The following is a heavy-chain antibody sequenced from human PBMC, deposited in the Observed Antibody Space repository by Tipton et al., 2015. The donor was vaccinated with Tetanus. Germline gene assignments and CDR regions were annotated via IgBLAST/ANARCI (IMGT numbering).Heavy chain of an antibody. J-gene: IGHJ3*02. CDR2: MDYSGTI. Sequence: TLSLTCTVSGASISSGSHYWSWIRQHPGKGLEWIGDMDYSGTISYNPSLKSRVAILVDKSKNQLSLKLTSVSAADTAVYYCARQFVITFGGVIDFDGFGIWGQGTMVSVSS. CDR1: GASISSGSHY. D-gene: IGHD3-16*02. V-gene: IGHV4-31*03. CDR3: ARQFVITFGGVIDFDGFGI.